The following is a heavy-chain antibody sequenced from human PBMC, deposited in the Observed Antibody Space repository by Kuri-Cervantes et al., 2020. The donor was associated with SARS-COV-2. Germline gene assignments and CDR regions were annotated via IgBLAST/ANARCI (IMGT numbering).Heavy chain of an antibody. V-gene: IGHV1-18*04. Sequence: ASVKVSCKASGYTFSNYGFSWVRQAPGQGLEWMGWVSSYTGNTDYAQKFLGRITMTADKSTTTADLELRSLRSDDTAVYYCARERASGWAGDFDYWGQGTLVTVSS. CDR3: ARERASGWAGDFDY. CDR2: VSSYTGNT. CDR1: GYTFSNYG. J-gene: IGHJ4*02. D-gene: IGHD1-26*01.